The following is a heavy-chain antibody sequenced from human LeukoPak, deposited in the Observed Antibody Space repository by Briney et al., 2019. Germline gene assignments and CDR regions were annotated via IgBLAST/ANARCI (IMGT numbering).Heavy chain of an antibody. D-gene: IGHD4-11*01. J-gene: IGHJ4*02. V-gene: IGHV3-30*18. CDR2: ISYDGSNK. Sequence: GGSLRLSCAASGFTFSTYGLHWVRQAPGKGLEWVAVISYDGSNKYYADSVKGRFTISRDNSKTSLYLQMNSLRAEDTAVFYCAKVLHDYSNSFDYWGQGTLVTVSS. CDR1: GFTFSTYG. CDR3: AKVLHDYSNSFDY.